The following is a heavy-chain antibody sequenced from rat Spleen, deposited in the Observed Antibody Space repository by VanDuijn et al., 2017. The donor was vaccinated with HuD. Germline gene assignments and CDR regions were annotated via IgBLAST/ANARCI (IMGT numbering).Heavy chain of an antibody. D-gene: IGHD1-9*01. CDR3: VRHGYTRYYFDY. CDR1: GFTFSDYG. J-gene: IGHJ2*01. V-gene: IGHV5-29*01. CDR2: ISYGGGGI. Sequence: EVQLVESGGGLVQPGRSLKLSCAASGFTFSDYGMAWVRQAPTKGLEWVATISYGGGGIYYPDSVKGRFTSSRDNAKSTLYLQMDSLRSEDTASYYCVRHGYTRYYFDYWGQGVMVTVSS.